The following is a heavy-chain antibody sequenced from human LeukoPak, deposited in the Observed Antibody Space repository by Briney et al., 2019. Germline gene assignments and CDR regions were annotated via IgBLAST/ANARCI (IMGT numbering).Heavy chain of an antibody. J-gene: IGHJ6*02. D-gene: IGHD5-18*01. CDR2: INHSGRT. CDR1: GGSFRGYY. V-gene: IGHV4-34*01. Sequence: PSETLSLTCAVYGGSFRGYYWSWIRQPPGKGLEWIGEINHSGRTNYNPSLKSRVTISVDTSKNQFSLKLSSVTAADTAVYYCARGPGYSYGYTGSYYYYGMDVWGQGTTVTVSS. CDR3: ARGPGYSYGYTGSYYYYGMDV.